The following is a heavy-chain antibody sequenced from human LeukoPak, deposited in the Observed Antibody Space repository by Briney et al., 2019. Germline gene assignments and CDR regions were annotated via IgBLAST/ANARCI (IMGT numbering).Heavy chain of an antibody. V-gene: IGHV4-39*01. D-gene: IGHD3-22*01. CDR2: IYCSGSI. Sequence: SETLSLTCTVSGGSISSSSYYWGWIRQPPGKGLEWIGSIYCSGSIYYNPSLKSRVTISVDTSKNQFSLKLSSVTAADTAVYYCARQRPSTYYYDSSGYSVIDYWAREPWSPSPQ. CDR1: GGSISSSSYY. J-gene: IGHJ4*02. CDR3: ARQRPSTYYYDSSGYSVIDY.